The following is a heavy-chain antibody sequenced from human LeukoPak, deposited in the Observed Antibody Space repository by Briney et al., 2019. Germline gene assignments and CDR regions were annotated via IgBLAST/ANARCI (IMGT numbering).Heavy chain of an antibody. D-gene: IGHD3-10*01. J-gene: IGHJ4*02. CDR1: GYIFNNYG. CDR2: ISSYNGDT. V-gene: IGHV1-18*01. CDR3: AKGAISVWFGGYYFDS. Sequence: ASVKASCKASGYIFNNYGISWVRQAPGQGLEWMGWISSYNGDTKYAQKVQGRVTMTTDTSTSTAYMELRSLTSDDTAVYYCAKGAISVWFGGYYFDSWGQGTLVTVSS.